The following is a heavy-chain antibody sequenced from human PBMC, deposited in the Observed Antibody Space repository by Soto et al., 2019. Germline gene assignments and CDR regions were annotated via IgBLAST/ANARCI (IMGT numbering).Heavy chain of an antibody. D-gene: IGHD3-22*01. V-gene: IGHV1-2*04. CDR2: INPNSGGT. CDR1: GYTFTGYY. CDR3: ARVLGSYDSSGYYSSVYGMDV. J-gene: IGHJ6*02. Sequence: ASVKVSCKASGYTFTGYYMHWVRQAPGEGLEWMGWINPNSGGTNYAQKFQGWVTMTRDTYISTAYMELSRLRSDDTAVYYCARVLGSYDSSGYYSSVYGMDVWGQGTTVTVS.